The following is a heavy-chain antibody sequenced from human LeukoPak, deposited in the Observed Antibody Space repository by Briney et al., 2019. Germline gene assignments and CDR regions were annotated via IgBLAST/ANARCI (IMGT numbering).Heavy chain of an antibody. Sequence: PSETLSLTCTVSGGSISSSSYYWGWIRQPPGKGLEWIGSIYYSGSTYYNPSLKSRVTISVDTSKNQFSLKLGSVTAADTAVYYCARHYRTGGVNRTPDYWGQGTLVTVSS. V-gene: IGHV4-39*01. D-gene: IGHD1-14*01. CDR1: GGSISSSSYY. CDR2: IYYSGST. J-gene: IGHJ4*02. CDR3: ARHYRTGGVNRTPDY.